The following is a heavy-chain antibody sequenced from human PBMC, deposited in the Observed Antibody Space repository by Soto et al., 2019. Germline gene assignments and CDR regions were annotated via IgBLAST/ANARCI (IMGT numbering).Heavy chain of an antibody. CDR1: GFTFSSYA. CDR3: ASDNVDTAMASDPYVDY. J-gene: IGHJ4*02. CDR2: INSDGSST. D-gene: IGHD5-18*01. Sequence: GGSLRLSCAASGFTFSSYAMSWVRQAPGKGLEWVSRINSDGSSTSYADSVKGRFTISRDNAKNTLYLQMNSLRAEDTAVYYCASDNVDTAMASDPYVDYWGQGTLVTVSS. V-gene: IGHV3-74*01.